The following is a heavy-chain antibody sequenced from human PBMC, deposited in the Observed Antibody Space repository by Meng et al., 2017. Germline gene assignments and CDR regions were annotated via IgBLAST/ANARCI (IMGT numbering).Heavy chain of an antibody. V-gene: IGHV4-59*01. CDR1: GGSISSYY. CDR3: ARVQKYYGSGSYYYFDY. J-gene: IGHJ4*02. Sequence: SETLSLTCTVSGGSISSYYRSWIRQPPGKGLEWIGYIYYSGSTNYNPSLKSRVTISVDTSKNQFSLKLSSVTAADTAVYYCARVQKYYGSGSYYYFDYWGQGTLVTVSS. D-gene: IGHD3-10*01. CDR2: IYYSGST.